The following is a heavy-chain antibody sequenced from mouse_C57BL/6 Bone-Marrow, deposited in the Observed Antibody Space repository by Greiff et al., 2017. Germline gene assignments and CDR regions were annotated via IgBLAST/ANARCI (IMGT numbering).Heavy chain of an antibody. Sequence: QVQLQQPGAELVKPGASVKMSCKASGYTFTSYWITWVKQRPGQGLEWIGDIYPGSGSTNYNEKFKSKATLTVDTSSSTAYMQLHSLTSEDSAVYYCARPYYSNDWYCDVWGTGTTVTVSS. CDR2: IYPGSGST. CDR3: ARPYYSNDWYCDV. J-gene: IGHJ1*03. CDR1: GYTFTSYW. D-gene: IGHD2-5*01. V-gene: IGHV1-55*01.